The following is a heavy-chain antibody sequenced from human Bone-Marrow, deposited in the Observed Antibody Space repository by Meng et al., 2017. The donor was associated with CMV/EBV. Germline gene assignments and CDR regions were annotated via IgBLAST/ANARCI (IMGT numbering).Heavy chain of an antibody. V-gene: IGHV1-2*02. D-gene: IGHD6-13*01. CDR2: INPNSGGT. CDR3: ATAMTAAGAFDP. J-gene: IGHJ5*02. CDR1: GYTFTGYY. Sequence: CKASGYTFTGYYMHWVRQAPGQGLEWMGWINPNSGGTNYAQIFQGRVTMTRDTSISTAYMELSRLTSDDTAVYYCATAMTAAGAFDPWGQGTLVTVSS.